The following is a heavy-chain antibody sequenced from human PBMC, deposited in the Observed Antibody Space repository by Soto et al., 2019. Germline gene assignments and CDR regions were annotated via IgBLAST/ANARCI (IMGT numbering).Heavy chain of an antibody. V-gene: IGHV2-5*01. D-gene: IGHD3-16*01. CDR2: IYWNDDK. Sequence: QITLKESGPTLVEPTQTLTLTCTYSGFSLRTTGVGVGWIRQPPGKALEWLGIIYWNDDKRYSPSLKNRVTLTSDLSTRQAVLTMTNMDPMDTATYYCAHTWGLPFGYWGQGTLVIVSS. CDR1: GFSLRTTGVG. J-gene: IGHJ4*02. CDR3: AHTWGLPFGY.